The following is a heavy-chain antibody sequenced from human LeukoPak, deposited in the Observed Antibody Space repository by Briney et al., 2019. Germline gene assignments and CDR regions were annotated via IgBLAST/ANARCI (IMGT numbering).Heavy chain of an antibody. CDR3: ARGPQLRSFDY. CDR2: INHSGST. V-gene: IGHV4-34*01. Sequence: PSETLSLTCAVYGGSFSGYYWNWIRQPPGKGLEWIGEINHSGSTNYNPSLKSRVTISVDTSKNQFSLKLSSVTAADTAVYYCARGPQLRSFDYWGQGTLVTVSS. J-gene: IGHJ4*02. CDR1: GGSFSGYY. D-gene: IGHD5-18*01.